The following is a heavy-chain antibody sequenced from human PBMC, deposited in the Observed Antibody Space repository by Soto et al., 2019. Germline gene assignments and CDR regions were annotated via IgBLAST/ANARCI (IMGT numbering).Heavy chain of an antibody. V-gene: IGHV4-59*08. Sequence: PSETLSLTCTVAGSSISSYYWSWIRQPPGKGLEWIGYIYYSGSTNYNPSLKSRVTISVDTSKNQFSLKLSSVTAADTAVYYCERRGAAAPYNWFDPWGQGTLVTVSS. CDR1: GSSISSYY. D-gene: IGHD6-13*01. CDR3: ERRGAAAPYNWFDP. J-gene: IGHJ5*02. CDR2: IYYSGST.